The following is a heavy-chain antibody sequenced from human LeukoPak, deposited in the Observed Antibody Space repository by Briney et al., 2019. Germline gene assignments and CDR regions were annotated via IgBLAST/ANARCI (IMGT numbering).Heavy chain of an antibody. D-gene: IGHD3-9*01. CDR1: EFTVSSNY. V-gene: IGHV3-66*02. CDR3: ATTGNLRYFDWLDY. CDR2: IYSGGST. Sequence: GGSLRLSCTASEFTVSSNYMSWVRQAPGKGLEWVSVIYSGGSTYYADSVKGRFTISRDNSKNTLYLQMNSLRAEDTAVYYCATTGNLRYFDWLDYWGQGTLVTVSS. J-gene: IGHJ4*02.